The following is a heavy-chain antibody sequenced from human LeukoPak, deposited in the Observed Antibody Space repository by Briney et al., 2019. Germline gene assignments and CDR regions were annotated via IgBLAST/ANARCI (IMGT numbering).Heavy chain of an antibody. CDR2: ISWDGEST. V-gene: IGHV3-43*01. J-gene: IGHJ3*02. Sequence: GGSLRLSCAASRFTFDDYTMHWVRQAPGKGLEWVSLISWDGESTYYADSVKGRFTTSRDNSKNSLYLQMNSLRSEDTALYYCAKARGLIGGAFDIWGQGTMVTVSS. D-gene: IGHD3-22*01. CDR1: RFTFDDYT. CDR3: AKARGLIGGAFDI.